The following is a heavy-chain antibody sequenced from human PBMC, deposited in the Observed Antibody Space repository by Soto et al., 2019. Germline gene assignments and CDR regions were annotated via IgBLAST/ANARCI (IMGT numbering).Heavy chain of an antibody. Sequence: ASVKVSCKASGYTFTSYGISWVRQAPGQGLEWMGWISAYNGNTNYAQKLQGRVTMTTDTSTSTAYMELRSLRSDDTAVYYCASIDYDSSGYYYYFDYWGQGTLVTVSS. CDR3: ASIDYDSSGYYYYFDY. CDR2: ISAYNGNT. CDR1: GYTFTSYG. D-gene: IGHD3-22*01. V-gene: IGHV1-18*01. J-gene: IGHJ4*02.